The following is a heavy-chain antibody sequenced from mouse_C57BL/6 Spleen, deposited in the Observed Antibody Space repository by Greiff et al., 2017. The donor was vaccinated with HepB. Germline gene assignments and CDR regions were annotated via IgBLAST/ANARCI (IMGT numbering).Heavy chain of an antibody. V-gene: IGHV1-9*01. CDR2: ILPGSGST. Sequence: QVQLQQSGAELMKPGASVKLSCKATGYTFTGYWIEWVKQRPGHGLEWIGEILPGSGSTNYNEKFKGKATFTADTSSNTAYMQLSSLTTEDSAIYYCARMPGVLKTVVATFDYWGQGTTLTVSS. J-gene: IGHJ2*01. D-gene: IGHD1-1*01. CDR1: GYTFTGYW. CDR3: ARMPGVLKTVVATFDY.